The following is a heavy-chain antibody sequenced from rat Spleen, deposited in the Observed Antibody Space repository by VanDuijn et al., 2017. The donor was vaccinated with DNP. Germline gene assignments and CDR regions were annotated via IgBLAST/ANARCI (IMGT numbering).Heavy chain of an antibody. CDR2: ISSGGDT. V-gene: IGHV2S12*01. J-gene: IGHJ4*01. CDR1: GYSLTSYG. CDR3: SREGQPYYSMDA. Sequence: VQLKESGPGLAQPSQTLSLTCTVSGYSLTSYGVSWARQPPGKGLEWIATISSGGDTDYNSALKSRLSISRDTSKNQVFLKMNSLQNEDTAIYFCSREGQPYYSMDAWGQGTSVTVSS. D-gene: IGHD1-12*01.